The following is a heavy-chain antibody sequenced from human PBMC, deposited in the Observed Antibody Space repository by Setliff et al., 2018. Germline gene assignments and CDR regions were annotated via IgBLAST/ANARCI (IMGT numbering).Heavy chain of an antibody. Sequence: GESLKISCKGSGYSFTSYWIGRVRQMPGKGLEWMGIIYPGDSDTRYSPSFQGQVTISADKSISTAYLQWSSLKASDTAMYYCARREVEVAGTSYYYYMDVWGKGTTVTVS. D-gene: IGHD6-19*01. CDR1: GYSFTSYW. V-gene: IGHV5-51*01. CDR3: ARREVEVAGTSYYYYMDV. CDR2: IYPGDSDT. J-gene: IGHJ6*03.